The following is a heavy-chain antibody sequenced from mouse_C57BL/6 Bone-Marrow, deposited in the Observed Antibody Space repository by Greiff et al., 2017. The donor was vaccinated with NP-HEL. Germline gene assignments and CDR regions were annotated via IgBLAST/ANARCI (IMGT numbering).Heavy chain of an antibody. CDR2: IFPGSGST. V-gene: IGHV1-56*01. Sequence: VQLQQSGPELVRPGASVKISCKAPGYTFTSHWMQWVRQRPGQSLEWIGEIFPGSGSTYYNEKFKGKATLTVYTSSISVYMQLSSLTSEDSAVYFCARREGLSRDYWGQGTSVTISS. CDR1: GYTFTSHW. D-gene: IGHD1-1*02. CDR3: ARREGLSRDY. J-gene: IGHJ4*01.